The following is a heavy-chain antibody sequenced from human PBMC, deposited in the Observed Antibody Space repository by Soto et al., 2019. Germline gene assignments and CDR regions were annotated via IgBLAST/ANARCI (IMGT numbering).Heavy chain of an antibody. CDR1: AFTFSSYG. CDR2: ISYDGSNK. CDR3: AAPQDHVYSSGWYAPSTD. Sequence: QVQLVESGGGVVQPGRSLRLSCAASAFTFSSYGMHWVRQAPGKGLEWVAVISYDGSNKYYADSVKGRFTISRDNSKNTLYLQMNSLRAEDTAVYYCAAPQDHVYSSGWYAPSTDWGQGTLVTVSS. V-gene: IGHV3-30*03. J-gene: IGHJ4*02. D-gene: IGHD6-19*01.